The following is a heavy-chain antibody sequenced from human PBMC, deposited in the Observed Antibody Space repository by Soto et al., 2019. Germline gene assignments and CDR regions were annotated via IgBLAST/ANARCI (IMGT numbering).Heavy chain of an antibody. J-gene: IGHJ4*02. CDR1: GYTLTSYY. V-gene: IGHV1-8*02. D-gene: IGHD5-18*01. CDR2: MNPNSGNT. Sequence: ASVKVSCKASGYTLTSYYMHWVRQAPGQGLEWMGWMNPNSGNTGYAQKFQGRVTMTRNTSISTAYMELSSLRSEDTAVYYCARGAVDTAMVHQADYWGQGTLVTVSS. CDR3: ARGAVDTAMVHQADY.